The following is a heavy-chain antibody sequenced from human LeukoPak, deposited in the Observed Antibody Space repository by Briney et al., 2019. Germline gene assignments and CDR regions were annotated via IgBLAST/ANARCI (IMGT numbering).Heavy chain of an antibody. CDR2: INQDGTEK. V-gene: IGHV3-7*01. Sequence: TGGSLRLSCAASGFPFSTYWMSWVRQAPGKGLEWVANINQDGTEKYYVDSVKGRFTISRDYAKNSLYPQMNSLRVEDTAIYYCAKVAKYYYGPETYYFFEQWGQGTPVTASS. J-gene: IGHJ4*02. CDR1: GFPFSTYW. CDR3: AKVAKYYYGPETYYFFEQ. D-gene: IGHD3-10*01.